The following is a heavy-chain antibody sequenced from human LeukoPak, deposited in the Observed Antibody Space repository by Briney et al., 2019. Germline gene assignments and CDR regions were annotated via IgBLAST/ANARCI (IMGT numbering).Heavy chain of an antibody. CDR2: IIPIFGTA. Sequence: SVKVSCEASGGTFSSYAISWVRQAPGQGLEWMGGIIPIFGTANYAQKFQGRVTITADESTSTAYMELSSLRSEDTAVYYCARGRSMVYDAFDIWGQGTMVTVSS. CDR1: GGTFSSYA. V-gene: IGHV1-69*13. D-gene: IGHD2-8*01. CDR3: ARGRSMVYDAFDI. J-gene: IGHJ3*02.